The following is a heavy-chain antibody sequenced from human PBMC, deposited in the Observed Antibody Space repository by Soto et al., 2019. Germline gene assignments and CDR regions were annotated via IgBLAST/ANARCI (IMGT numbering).Heavy chain of an antibody. Sequence: QVQLVQSGAAVKKPGSSVKVSCKASGGTFSSYAISWVRQAPGQGLEWMGGIIPIFDTANYAQKFQGRVTITADESTSTAYMEVSSLRSEDTAVYYCARHDCISSSCYYYYYYGMDVWGQGTTVTVS. CDR2: IIPIFDTA. V-gene: IGHV1-69*12. CDR3: ARHDCISSSCYYYYYYGMDV. D-gene: IGHD2-2*01. J-gene: IGHJ6*02. CDR1: GGTFSSYA.